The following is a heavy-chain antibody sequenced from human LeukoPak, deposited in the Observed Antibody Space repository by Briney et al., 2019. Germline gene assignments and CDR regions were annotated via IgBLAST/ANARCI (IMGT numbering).Heavy chain of an antibody. CDR3: ARLLYTGDAHDYYGMDV. CDR2: VNPNSGGT. J-gene: IGHJ6*02. V-gene: IGHV1-2*02. D-gene: IGHD3-3*01. CDR1: GYTFTGYY. Sequence: ASVKVCCKASGYTFTGYYMHWVRQAPGQGLEWMGWVNPNSGGTNYAQKFQGRVTMTRDTSISTASMELSRLRSDDTAVYYCARLLYTGDAHDYYGMDVWGQGTTVTVSS.